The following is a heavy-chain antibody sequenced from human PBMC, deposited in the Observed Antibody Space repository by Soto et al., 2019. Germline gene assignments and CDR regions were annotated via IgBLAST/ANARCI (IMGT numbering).Heavy chain of an antibody. CDR2: IYSTGSS. Sequence: PSETLSLTCTVSGGSISSGNYYWSWIRQSQWKGLEWIGYIYSTGSSYYNPSLRSRVSMSVDTSKNQFSLNLSSVTAADTAVYFCARDGIQLSWSGWDRFDPWGQGXLVTVYS. V-gene: IGHV4-30-4*01. J-gene: IGHJ5*02. CDR3: ARDGIQLSWSGWDRFDP. CDR1: GGSISSGNYY. D-gene: IGHD5-18*01.